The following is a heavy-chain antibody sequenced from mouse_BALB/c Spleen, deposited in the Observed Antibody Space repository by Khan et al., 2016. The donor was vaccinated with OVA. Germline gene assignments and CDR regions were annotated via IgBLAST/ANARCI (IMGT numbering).Heavy chain of an antibody. Sequence: VQLKQSGPELVEPGASVKMSCKPSGYTFTNYVMHWVKQKPGQGLEWIAYINPDNAGTRYNEKFKGKATLTSDISSTTAYMELSSLTSEDSAVYYCAREASSWDFSFPYWGQGTLVTVSA. J-gene: IGHJ3*01. CDR1: GYTFTNYV. D-gene: IGHD4-1*01. CDR3: AREASSWDFSFPY. V-gene: IGHV1S136*01. CDR2: INPDNAGT.